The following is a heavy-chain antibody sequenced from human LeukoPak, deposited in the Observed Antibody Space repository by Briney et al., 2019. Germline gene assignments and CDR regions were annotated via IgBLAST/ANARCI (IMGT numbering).Heavy chain of an antibody. CDR2: IYSGGST. Sequence: GGSLRLSCAASRFTFSSFEMNWVRQAPGKGLEWVSVIYSGGSTYYADSVKGRFTISRDNSKNTLYLQMNSLRAEDTAVYYCATNVYYYDSSGYFDYWGQGTLVTVSS. CDR3: ATNVYYYDSSGYFDY. CDR1: RFTFSSFE. D-gene: IGHD3-22*01. V-gene: IGHV3-53*01. J-gene: IGHJ4*02.